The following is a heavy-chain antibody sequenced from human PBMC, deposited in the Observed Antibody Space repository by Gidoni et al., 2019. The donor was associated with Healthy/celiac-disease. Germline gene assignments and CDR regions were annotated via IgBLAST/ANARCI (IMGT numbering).Heavy chain of an antibody. CDR3: ARAGNCSGGSCYSIASWYFDL. CDR2: INHSGST. Sequence: VQLQQWGAGLLKPSETLSLTCAVYGGSFSGYYWSWIRQPPGKGLEWIGEINHSGSTNYNPSLKSRFTISVDTSTNLFSLKLSSVTAADTAVYYCARAGNCSGGSCYSIASWYFDLGGRGTLVTVSS. V-gene: IGHV4-34*01. D-gene: IGHD2-15*01. CDR1: GGSFSGYY. J-gene: IGHJ2*01.